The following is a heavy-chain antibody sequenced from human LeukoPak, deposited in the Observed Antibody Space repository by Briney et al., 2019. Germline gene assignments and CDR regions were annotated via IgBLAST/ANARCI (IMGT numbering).Heavy chain of an antibody. D-gene: IGHD5-18*01. J-gene: IGHJ3*02. Sequence: SVKVSCKASGGTFSSYAISWVRQAPGQGLEWMGRIIPILGIANYAQKFQGRVTITADKSTSTAYMELSSLRSEDTAVYYCARADTKRAFDIWGQGTMVTVSS. V-gene: IGHV1-69*04. CDR2: IIPILGIA. CDR3: ARADTKRAFDI. CDR1: GGTFSSYA.